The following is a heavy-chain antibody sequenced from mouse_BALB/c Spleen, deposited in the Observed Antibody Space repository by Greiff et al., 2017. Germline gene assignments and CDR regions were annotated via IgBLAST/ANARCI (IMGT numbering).Heavy chain of an antibody. Sequence: QVQLQQPGAELVKPGASVKLSCKASGYTFTSYWMHWVKQRPGQGLEWIGEINPSNGRTNYNEKFKSKATLTVDKSSSTAYMQLSSLTSEDSAVYYCARSDIDDWGEGNTRTV. D-gene: IGHD3-3*01. J-gene: IGHJ2*01. CDR2: INPSNGRT. V-gene: IGHV1S81*02. CDR1: GYTFTSYW. CDR3: ARSDIDD.